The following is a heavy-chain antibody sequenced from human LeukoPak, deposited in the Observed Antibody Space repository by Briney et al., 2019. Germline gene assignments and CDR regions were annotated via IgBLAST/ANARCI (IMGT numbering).Heavy chain of an antibody. Sequence: SETLSLTCAVSGGSISSGGYSWSWIRQPPGKGLEWIGSIYNSVRSAYNPSLKSRVTISADTSNNQFSLKLSSVSATDTAIYYCANYLTGTMRDSWGQGTLVTVSS. CDR1: GGSISSGGYS. CDR2: IYNSVRS. V-gene: IGHV4-30-2*03. CDR3: ANYLTGTMRDS. J-gene: IGHJ4*02. D-gene: IGHD4-17*01.